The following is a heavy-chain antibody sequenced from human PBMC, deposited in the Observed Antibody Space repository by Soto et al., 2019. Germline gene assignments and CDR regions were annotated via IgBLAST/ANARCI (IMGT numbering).Heavy chain of an antibody. D-gene: IGHD3-10*01. J-gene: IGHJ6*02. CDR2: FDPEDGET. V-gene: IGHV1-24*01. Sequence: ASVKVSCKVSGYTLTELSMHWVRQAPGKGLEWMGGFDPEDGETIYAQKFQGRVTVTEDTSTDTAYMELSSLRSEDTAVYYCATVKPLMVRGVIKPLTYYYYYYGMDVWGQGTTVTVSS. CDR3: ATVKPLMVRGVIKPLTYYYYYYGMDV. CDR1: GYTLTELS.